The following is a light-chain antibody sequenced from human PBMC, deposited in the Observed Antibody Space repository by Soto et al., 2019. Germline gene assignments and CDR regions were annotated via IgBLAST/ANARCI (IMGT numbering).Light chain of an antibody. CDR3: QQYGSSPLIS. J-gene: IGKJ5*01. Sequence: EIVLSQSPGTVSLSPGEGATLYCRASQRLSSSFLAWYQQKPGQAPRLLIYGTSSRATGIPDRFSGSGSGRDFTLTISGLEPEDFAVYYCQQYGSSPLISFGQGTRLEIK. V-gene: IGKV3-20*01. CDR2: GTS. CDR1: QRLSSSF.